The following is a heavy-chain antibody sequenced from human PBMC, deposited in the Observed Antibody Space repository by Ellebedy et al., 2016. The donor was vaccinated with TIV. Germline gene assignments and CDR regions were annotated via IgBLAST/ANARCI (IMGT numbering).Heavy chain of an antibody. CDR1: GFSFSTYW. Sequence: GESLKISXAASGFSFSTYWMTWVRQAPGKGLEWVASIKQDGSELYYVDSMKGRFTISRDNSKNSLYLQMNSLRVENTAVYYCARDRAEGVADYFNPWGQGTLVTVSS. V-gene: IGHV3-7*01. CDR3: ARDRAEGVADYFNP. CDR2: IKQDGSEL. D-gene: IGHD3-16*01. J-gene: IGHJ5*02.